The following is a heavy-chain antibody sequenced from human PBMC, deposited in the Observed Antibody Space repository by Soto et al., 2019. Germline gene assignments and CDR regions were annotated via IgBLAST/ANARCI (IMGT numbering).Heavy chain of an antibody. CDR2: IKQDGSEK. V-gene: IGHV3-7*01. Sequence: EVQLVESGGGLVQPGGSLRLSCAASGFTFSSYWMSWVHQAPGKGLEGVANIKQDGSEKYYVDSVKGRFTISRDNAKNSLYLQINSLRAEDTAVYYCARVRTPFKYYFDYWGQGTLVTVSS. J-gene: IGHJ4*02. CDR1: GFTFSSYW. CDR3: ARVRTPFKYYFDY.